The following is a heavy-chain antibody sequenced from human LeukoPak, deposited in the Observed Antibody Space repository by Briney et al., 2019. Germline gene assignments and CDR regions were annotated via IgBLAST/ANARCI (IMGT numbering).Heavy chain of an antibody. CDR1: PGYGFTSHW. Sequence: GGSLRLSCVTSPGYGFTSHWMTWVRQAPGKGLEWVSSISSSSSFRYYADSVKGRFTISRDNAKNSLYLQMNSLRAEDTAVYYCARESSGYFYWGQGTLVTVSS. V-gene: IGHV3-21*01. J-gene: IGHJ4*02. CDR3: ARESSGYFY. CDR2: ISSSSSFR. D-gene: IGHD3-22*01.